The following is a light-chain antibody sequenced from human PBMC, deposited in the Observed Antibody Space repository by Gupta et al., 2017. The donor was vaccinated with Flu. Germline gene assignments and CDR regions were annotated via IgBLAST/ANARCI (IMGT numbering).Light chain of an antibody. CDR1: QGISVY. CDR3: QQRSNWPPS. Sequence: PASLSVSAGERVIISCKASQGISVYLSWYQQKPGKAPKLLIYDTSNMATGIPARFSGSGSGTDFTLTISSLEPEDFAVYYCQQRSNWPPSFGQGTRLEIK. J-gene: IGKJ5*01. V-gene: IGKV3-11*01. CDR2: DTS.